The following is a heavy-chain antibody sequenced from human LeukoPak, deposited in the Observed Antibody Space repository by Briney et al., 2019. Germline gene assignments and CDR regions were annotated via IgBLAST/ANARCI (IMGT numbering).Heavy chain of an antibody. D-gene: IGHD3-9*01. CDR2: IYYSGST. CDR3: ARQDILTGHKYYYGMDV. Sequence: SETLSLTCTVSGGSISSYYWSWIRQPPGKGLEWIGYIYYSGSTNYNPSLKSRVTISVDTSKNQFSLKLSSVTAADTAVYYCARQDILTGHKYYYGMDVWGQGTTVTVSS. J-gene: IGHJ6*02. V-gene: IGHV4-59*08. CDR1: GGSISSYY.